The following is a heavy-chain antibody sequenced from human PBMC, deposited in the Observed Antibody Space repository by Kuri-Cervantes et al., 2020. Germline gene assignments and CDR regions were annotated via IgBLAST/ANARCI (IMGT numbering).Heavy chain of an antibody. CDR2: ISAYNGDT. CDR3: ARLPINSYYDSSADAFDI. CDR1: GYTFTSYG. J-gene: IGHJ3*02. D-gene: IGHD3-22*01. Sequence: ASVKVSCKASGYTFTSYGISWVRQAPGQGLEWMGWISAYNGDTNYAQKLQGRVTMTTDTSTSTAYMELSSLRSEDTAVYYCARLPINSYYDSSADAFDIWGQGTMVTVSS. V-gene: IGHV1-18*01.